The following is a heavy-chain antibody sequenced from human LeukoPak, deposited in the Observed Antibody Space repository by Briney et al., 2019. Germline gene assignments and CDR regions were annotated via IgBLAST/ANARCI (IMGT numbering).Heavy chain of an antibody. Sequence: VASVKVSCKASGYTFTGYYMHWVRQAPGKGLEWMGGFDPEDGETIYAQKFQGRVTMTEDTSTDTAYMELSSLRSEDTAVYYCATVGSSSSPTGDFDYWAREPWSPSPQ. D-gene: IGHD6-13*01. CDR3: ATVGSSSSPTGDFDY. J-gene: IGHJ4*02. CDR1: GYTFTGYY. CDR2: FDPEDGET. V-gene: IGHV1-24*01.